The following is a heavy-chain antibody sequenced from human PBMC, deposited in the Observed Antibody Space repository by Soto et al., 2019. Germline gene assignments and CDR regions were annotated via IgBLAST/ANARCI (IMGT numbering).Heavy chain of an antibody. J-gene: IGHJ4*01. D-gene: IGHD3-10*01. Sequence: SETLSLTCTVSGGSISSYYWSWIRQPPGKGLEWIGYIYYSGSTNYNPSLKSRVTISVDTSKNQFSLKLSSVTAADTAVYYCARVPLYFLGSRSYLRSTYFHYSG. CDR2: IYYSGST. CDR1: GGSISSYY. CDR3: ARVPLYFLGSRSYLRSTYFHY. V-gene: IGHV4-59*01.